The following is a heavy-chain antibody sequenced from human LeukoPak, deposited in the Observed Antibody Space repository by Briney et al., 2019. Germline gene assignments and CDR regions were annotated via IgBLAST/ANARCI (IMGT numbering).Heavy chain of an antibody. CDR3: ARDLYDHDSSGYYEF. J-gene: IGHJ4*02. V-gene: IGHV4-59*01. CDR2: IYESGST. D-gene: IGHD3-22*01. CDR1: GGSISGYY. Sequence: SETLSLTCTVSGGSISGYYWSWIRQPPGKALELIGYIYESGSTDYNPSLKSRVTISRDTSKNQVSLKLTSVTTADTAVYYCARDLYDHDSSGYYEFWGQGTLVTVSS.